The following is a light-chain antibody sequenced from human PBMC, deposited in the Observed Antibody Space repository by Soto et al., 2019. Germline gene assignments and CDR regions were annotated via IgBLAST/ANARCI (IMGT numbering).Light chain of an antibody. Sequence: EIVLAQSPGTLSLSPGERATLSCKTSQSVSSSYLAWYQQKPGQAPRLLIYGASSRATGIPDRFSGSGSGTAFTLTISRLEAEDFAVYYCQQYGTWTFGQGTKVEIK. CDR2: GAS. J-gene: IGKJ1*01. CDR1: QSVSSSY. CDR3: QQYGTWT. V-gene: IGKV3-20*01.